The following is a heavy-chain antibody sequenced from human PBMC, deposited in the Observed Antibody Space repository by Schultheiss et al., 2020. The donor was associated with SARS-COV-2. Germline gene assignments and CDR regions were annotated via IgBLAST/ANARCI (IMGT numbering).Heavy chain of an antibody. Sequence: GSLRLSCAASGFTFSNAWMSWIRQAPGKGLEWVSYISSSSSYIYYADSVKGRFTISRDNAKNSLYLQMNSLRAEDTAVYYCARGGRITGTTQAFDIWGQGTMVTVSS. D-gene: IGHD1-7*01. CDR1: GFTFSNAW. J-gene: IGHJ3*02. V-gene: IGHV3-21*05. CDR2: ISSSSSYI. CDR3: ARGGRITGTTQAFDI.